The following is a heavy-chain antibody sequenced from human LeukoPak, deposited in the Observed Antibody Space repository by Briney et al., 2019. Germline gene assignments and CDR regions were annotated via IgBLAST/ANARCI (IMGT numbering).Heavy chain of an antibody. J-gene: IGHJ4*02. CDR1: GGSISSGSYY. V-gene: IGHV4-61*02. D-gene: IGHD6-13*01. Sequence: PSETLSLTCTVSGGSISSGSYYWSWIRQPAGKGLEWIGRIYTRGSTNYNPSLKSRVTISVDTSKNQFSLKLSSVTAADTAVYYCARIKFSSSWYPFPDYWGQGTLVTVSS. CDR3: ARIKFSSSWYPFPDY. CDR2: IYTRGST.